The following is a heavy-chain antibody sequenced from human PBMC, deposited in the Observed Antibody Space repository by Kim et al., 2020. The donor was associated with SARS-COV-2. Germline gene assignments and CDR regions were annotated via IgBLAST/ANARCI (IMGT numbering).Heavy chain of an antibody. CDR1: GYSFTSYW. J-gene: IGHJ4*02. CDR3: ARLPMVRGVIRAFDY. D-gene: IGHD3-10*01. V-gene: IGHV5-51*01. Sequence: GESLKISCKGSGYSFTSYWIGWVRQMPGKGLEWMGIIYPGDSDTRYSPSFQGQVTISADKSISTAYLQWSSLKASDTAMYYCARLPMVRGVIRAFDYWGQGTLVTVSS. CDR2: IYPGDSDT.